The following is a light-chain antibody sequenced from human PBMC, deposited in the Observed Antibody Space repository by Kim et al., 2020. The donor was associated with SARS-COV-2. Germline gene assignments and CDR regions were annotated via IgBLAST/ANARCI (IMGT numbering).Light chain of an antibody. CDR1: QSITTH. CDR3: QQSHSTPYT. Sequence: SASVGDRVIITCRAGQSITTHVNWFQQKPGNAPKLLISAASTLQSDFPSRFSGTGSGTNFPLTISTLQPADFATYYCQQSHSTPYTFGQGTKLEI. V-gene: IGKV1-39*01. J-gene: IGKJ2*01. CDR2: AAS.